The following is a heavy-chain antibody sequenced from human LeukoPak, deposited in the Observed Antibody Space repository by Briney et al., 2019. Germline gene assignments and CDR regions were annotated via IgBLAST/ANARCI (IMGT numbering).Heavy chain of an antibody. CDR3: ATYRQVLLPFES. Sequence: GGSLRLSCAASGFTFSTFAMSWVRQPPGKGLEWVSSIFPSGGEIHYADSVRGRFTISRDNSKSTLSLQMNSLRAEDTAIYYCATYRQVLLPFESWGQGTLVTASS. CDR1: GFTFSTFA. CDR2: IFPSGGEI. V-gene: IGHV3-23*01. J-gene: IGHJ4*02. D-gene: IGHD2-8*02.